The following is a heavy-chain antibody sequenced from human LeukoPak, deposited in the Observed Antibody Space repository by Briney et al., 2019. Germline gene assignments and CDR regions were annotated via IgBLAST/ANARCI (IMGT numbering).Heavy chain of an antibody. J-gene: IGHJ5*02. CDR3: ARDLYGGNANWFDP. CDR2: TYYRSKWYN. Sequence: SQTLSLTCAISGDSVSSNSAARNWIRQSPSRGLEWLGSTYYRSKWYNDYAVSVKSRITINPDTSKNQFSLQLNSVSPEDTAVYYCARDLYGGNANWFDPWGQGTLVTVSS. CDR1: GDSVSSNSAA. D-gene: IGHD4-23*01. V-gene: IGHV6-1*01.